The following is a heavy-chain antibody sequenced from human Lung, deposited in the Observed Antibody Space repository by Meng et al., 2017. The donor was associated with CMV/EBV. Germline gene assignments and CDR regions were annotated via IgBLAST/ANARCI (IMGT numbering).Heavy chain of an antibody. V-gene: IGHV3-11*01. CDR3: ARDCSSLSCGGNYFDY. D-gene: IGHD2-2*01. CDR1: GFTFSDFY. Sequence: GSLKISXAASGFTFSDFYMTWIRQAPGKGLEWVSYISKRGDTIYYADSLKGRFTISRDNAENSLYLHMNSLRAEDTAVYYCARDCSSLSCGGNYFDYWGQGTLVTVSS. J-gene: IGHJ4*02. CDR2: ISKRGDTI.